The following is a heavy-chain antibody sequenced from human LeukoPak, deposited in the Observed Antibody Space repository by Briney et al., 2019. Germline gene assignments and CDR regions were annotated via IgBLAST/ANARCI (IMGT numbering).Heavy chain of an antibody. CDR2: INSDGSST. CDR3: AREPPYYYDSSGYYYEYFQR. CDR1: GFTFSRYW. V-gene: IGHV3-74*01. Sequence: PGGSLRLSCATSGFTFSRYWMHWVRQAPGKGLVWVSRINSDGSSTSYADSVKGRFTISRDNAKNTLYLQMNSLRAEDTAVYYCAREPPYYYDSSGYYYEYFQRWGQGTLVTVSS. J-gene: IGHJ1*01. D-gene: IGHD3-22*01.